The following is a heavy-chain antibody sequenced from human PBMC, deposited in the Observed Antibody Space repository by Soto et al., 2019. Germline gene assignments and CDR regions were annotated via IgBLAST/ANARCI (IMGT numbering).Heavy chain of an antibody. CDR2: VSSDGSDK. D-gene: IGHD1-7*01. CDR3: ARGKGNNWNYVWFDP. J-gene: IGHJ5*02. Sequence: PGGSLRLSCAASGFTFNSYGMHWVRQAPGKGLEWVAGVSSDGSDKDYADSVKGRFTISRDNSKNTLYLQMSSLRVEDTAVYYCARGKGNNWNYVWFDPWGQGTLVTVSS. V-gene: IGHV3-30*03. CDR1: GFTFNSYG.